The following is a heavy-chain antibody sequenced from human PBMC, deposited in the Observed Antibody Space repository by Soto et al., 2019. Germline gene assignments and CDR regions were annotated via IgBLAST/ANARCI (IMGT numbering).Heavy chain of an antibody. J-gene: IGHJ4*02. CDR2: IAFDGSHD. CDR3: ATDPSLYSNGLPGMY. D-gene: IGHD3-22*01. V-gene: IGHV3-30-3*01. CDR1: GFTFSDYA. Sequence: GGSLRLSCEASGFTFSDYAMHWVRQAPGEGLEWVAVIAFDGSHDYYADSVKGRITISRDNFENTVYLEMNSLRSEDTAVYYCATDPSLYSNGLPGMYRGQGIKVTVSS.